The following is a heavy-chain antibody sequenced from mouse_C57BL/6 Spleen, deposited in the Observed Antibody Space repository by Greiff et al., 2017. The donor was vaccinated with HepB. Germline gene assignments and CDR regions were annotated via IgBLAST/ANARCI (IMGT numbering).Heavy chain of an antibody. CDR2: IYPSDSET. CDR3: ARSKEGYYLFAY. Sequence: VQLQQPGAELVRPGSSVKLSCKASGYTFTSYWMDWVKQRPGQGLEWIGNIYPSDSETHYNQKFKDKATLTVDKSSSTAYMQLSSLTSEDSAVYYCARSKEGYYLFAYWGQGTLVTVSA. D-gene: IGHD2-3*01. J-gene: IGHJ3*01. CDR1: GYTFTSYW. V-gene: IGHV1-61*01.